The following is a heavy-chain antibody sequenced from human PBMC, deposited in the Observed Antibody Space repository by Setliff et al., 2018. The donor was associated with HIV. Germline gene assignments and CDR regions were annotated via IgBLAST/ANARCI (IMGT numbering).Heavy chain of an antibody. V-gene: IGHV1-18*01. CDR3: ARDHYDILTGYYRTYYYMDV. CDR2: ISAYNGNT. Sequence: ASVKVSCKASGYIFNSYGISWVRQAPGQGLEWMGWISAYNGNTNYAQKVQGRVSMTTDTSTSTAYMELRSLRSDDTAVYYCARDHYDILTGYYRTYYYMDVWGKGSTVTVSS. CDR1: GYIFNSYG. J-gene: IGHJ6*03. D-gene: IGHD3-9*01.